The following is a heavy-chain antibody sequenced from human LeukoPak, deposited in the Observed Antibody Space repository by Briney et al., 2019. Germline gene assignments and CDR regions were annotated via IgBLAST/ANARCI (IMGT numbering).Heavy chain of an antibody. Sequence: GGSLRLSCAASGFTVSDYYMSWIRQAPGKGLQWVANIKTDGSEKYYVDSVKGRFTISRDNAKNSLYLQMNSLRAEDTAVYYCATYSSLNRREFQYWGQGTLLTVSS. V-gene: IGHV3-7*01. CDR2: IKTDGSEK. CDR3: ATYSSLNRREFQY. D-gene: IGHD3-22*01. J-gene: IGHJ1*01. CDR1: GFTVSDYY.